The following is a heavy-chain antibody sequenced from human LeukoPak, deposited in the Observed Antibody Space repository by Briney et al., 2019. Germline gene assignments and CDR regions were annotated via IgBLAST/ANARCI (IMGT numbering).Heavy chain of an antibody. CDR2: VFCSGPT. CDR3: VGRSARYFDS. V-gene: IGHV4-59*01. J-gene: IGHJ4*02. Sequence: PLETLSLTCTVSGDSIDSYYWSWIRQPPGEGLQWIGYVFCSGPTNYDASLKSRVAISVDRSKNQFSLKLTSVSAADTAVYYCVGRSARYFDSWGQGTPVTVSS. CDR1: GDSIDSYY. D-gene: IGHD3-10*01.